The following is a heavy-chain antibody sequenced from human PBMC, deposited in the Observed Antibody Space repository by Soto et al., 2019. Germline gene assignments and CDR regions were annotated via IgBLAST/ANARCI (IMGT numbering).Heavy chain of an antibody. CDR2: INHSGRT. CDR1: GGSFSGYY. D-gene: IGHD2-2*01. Sequence: SETLSLTCAVNGGSFSGYYWSWIRQPPGKGLEWIGEINHSGRTNLNPSLTSRLSTSVDTSKNHFTLTLTSVTAADTAVYYCARGPRCINTSCSNDYYHFGLDVWGQGTTVTASS. J-gene: IGHJ6*02. CDR3: ARGPRCINTSCSNDYYHFGLDV. V-gene: IGHV4-34*01.